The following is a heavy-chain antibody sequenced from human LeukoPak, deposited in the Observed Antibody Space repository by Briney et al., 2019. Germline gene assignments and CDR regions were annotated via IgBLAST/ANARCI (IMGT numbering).Heavy chain of an antibody. V-gene: IGHV4-61*02. CDR3: ARDPIAVATVDY. CDR1: GGSISSGSYY. J-gene: IGHJ4*02. D-gene: IGHD6-19*01. Sequence: KPSQTLSLTCTVSGGSISSGSYYWSWIRQPAGKGLEWIGRIYTSGSTNYNPSLKSRVTISVDTSKNQFSLKLSSVTAADTAVYYCARDPIAVATVDYWGQGTLVTVSS. CDR2: IYTSGST.